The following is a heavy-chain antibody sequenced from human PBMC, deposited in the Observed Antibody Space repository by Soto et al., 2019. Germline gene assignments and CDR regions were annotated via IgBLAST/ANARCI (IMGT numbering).Heavy chain of an antibody. CDR1: GGTFSSYA. Sequence: GAAVKVSCKASGGTFSSYAISWVRQAPGQGLEWMGGIIPIFGTANYAQKFQGRVTMTRNTSISTAYMELSSLRSEDTAVYYCARARYQLLYGYRYYYYGMDVWGQGTTVTVSS. CDR3: ARARYQLLYGYRYYYYGMDV. CDR2: IIPIFGTA. D-gene: IGHD2-2*02. J-gene: IGHJ6*02. V-gene: IGHV1-69*05.